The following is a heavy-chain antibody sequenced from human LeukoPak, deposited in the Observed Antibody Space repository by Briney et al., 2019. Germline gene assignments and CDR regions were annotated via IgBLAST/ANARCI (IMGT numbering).Heavy chain of an antibody. Sequence: SETLSLTCTVSGGSISSSSYYWGWIRQPPGKGLEWIGSIYYSGSTYYNPSLKSRVTILIDKSKNQISQELTSVTAADTAVYHCARQGDRGHSYGLWGQGILVSVSS. D-gene: IGHD5-18*01. J-gene: IGHJ4*02. V-gene: IGHV4-39*07. CDR1: GGSISSSSYY. CDR2: IYYSGST. CDR3: ARQGDRGHSYGL.